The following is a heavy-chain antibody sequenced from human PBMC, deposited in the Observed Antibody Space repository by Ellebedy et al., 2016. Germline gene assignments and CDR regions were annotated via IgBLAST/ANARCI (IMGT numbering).Heavy chain of an antibody. V-gene: IGHV1-24*01. D-gene: IGHD4-17*01. CDR2: FVPEDGET. Sequence: ASVKVSCKVSGYTLTELSMHWVRQAPGKGLEWMGGFVPEDGETIYAQKFQDRVTMTEDTSTDTTYMELSSLRSEDTAVYYCATTGPRDYGDYGGFGGYWGQGTLVTVSS. CDR1: GYTLTELS. CDR3: ATTGPRDYGDYGGFGGY. J-gene: IGHJ4*02.